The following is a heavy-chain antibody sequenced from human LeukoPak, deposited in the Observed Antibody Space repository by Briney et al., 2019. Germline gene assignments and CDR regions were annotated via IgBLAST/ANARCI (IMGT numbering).Heavy chain of an antibody. V-gene: IGHV3-7*05. D-gene: IGHD1-26*01. CDR1: GFTFNSFW. CDR2: IKQDGSQT. CDR3: ARDVGGTLDY. J-gene: IGHJ4*02. Sequence: HPGGSLRLSCAASGFTFNSFWMAWVRQAPGKGPEWVANIKQDGSQTNHVDSVEGRFTISRDNAKDSLYLQMNSLRAEDTAVYYCARDVGGTLDYWGQGTLVTVSS.